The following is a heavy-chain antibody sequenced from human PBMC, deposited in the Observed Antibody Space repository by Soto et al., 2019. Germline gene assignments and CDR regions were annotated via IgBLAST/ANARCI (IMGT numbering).Heavy chain of an antibody. Sequence: LRLSCAASGFTFSSYSMNWVRQAPGKGLEWVSSISSSSSYIYYADSVKGRFTISRDNAKNSLYLQMNSLRAEDTAVYYCARDVNCSGGSCYSVFDYWGQGTLVTVSS. D-gene: IGHD2-15*01. CDR3: ARDVNCSGGSCYSVFDY. J-gene: IGHJ4*02. CDR2: ISSSSSYI. V-gene: IGHV3-21*01. CDR1: GFTFSSYS.